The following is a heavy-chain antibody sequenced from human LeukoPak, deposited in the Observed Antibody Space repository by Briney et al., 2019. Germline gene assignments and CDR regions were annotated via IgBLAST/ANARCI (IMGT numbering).Heavy chain of an antibody. CDR1: GFTFSNYW. CDR3: ARGGGYPPPAAFDI. J-gene: IGHJ3*02. D-gene: IGHD3-22*01. Sequence: GGSLRLSCAASGFTFSNYWLSWVRQAPGKGLEWVANIKQDGSEKNYVDSVKGRFTISRDNAQNSLHLQMNSLRAEDTAVYYCARGGGYPPPAAFDIWGQGTMVTVSS. V-gene: IGHV3-7*04. CDR2: IKQDGSEK.